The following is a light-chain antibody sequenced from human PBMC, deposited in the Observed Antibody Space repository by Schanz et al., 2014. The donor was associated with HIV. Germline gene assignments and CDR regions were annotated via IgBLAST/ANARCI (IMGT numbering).Light chain of an antibody. CDR1: SSNIGSSA. CDR3: ATWDDSLNGYV. CDR2: GNN. Sequence: QSVLTQPPSASGTPGQRVTISCSGSSSNIGSSAVNWYQQLPGTAPKLLIYGNNQRPSGVPDRFSGSKSGTSASLAISGLQSEDEADYYCATWDDSLNGYVFGPGTKLTVL. J-gene: IGLJ1*01. V-gene: IGLV1-44*01.